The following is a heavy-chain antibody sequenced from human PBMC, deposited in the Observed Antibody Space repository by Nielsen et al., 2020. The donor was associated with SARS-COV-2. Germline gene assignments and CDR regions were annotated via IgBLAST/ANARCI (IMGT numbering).Heavy chain of an antibody. J-gene: IGHJ6*02. CDR3: ARGGLTIFGVVIIFDYYGMDV. V-gene: IGHV3-23*01. CDR2: ISGSGGST. D-gene: IGHD3-3*01. Sequence: VRQAPGKGLEWVSAISGSGGSTYYADSVKGRFTISRDNSKNTLYLQMNSLRAEDTAVYYCARGGLTIFGVVIIFDYYGMDVWGQGTTVTVSS.